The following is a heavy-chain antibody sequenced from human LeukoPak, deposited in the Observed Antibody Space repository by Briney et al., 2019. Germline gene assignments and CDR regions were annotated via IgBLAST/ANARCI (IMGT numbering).Heavy chain of an antibody. CDR2: INPNSGDT. V-gene: IGHV1-2*02. D-gene: IGHD2-2*01. J-gene: IGHJ6*03. CDR1: GYSFTAYY. CDR3: ARTVGYCSSTSCYRPDYYYYYYMDV. Sequence: ASVKVSCRASGYSFTAYYIHWVRQAPGQGLEWMGWINPNSGDTNYAQDFQGRVTMTRDTSISTAYMELSRLRSDDTAVYYCARTVGYCSSTSCYRPDYYYYYYMDVWGKGTTVTVSS.